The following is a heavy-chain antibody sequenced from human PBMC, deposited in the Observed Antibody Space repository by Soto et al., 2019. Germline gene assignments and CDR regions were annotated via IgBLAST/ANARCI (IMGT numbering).Heavy chain of an antibody. CDR3: ARDRCTTAKCYTHHLDV. D-gene: IGHD2-8*01. CDR2: ISPYSGHT. J-gene: IGHJ6*02. CDR1: GYSFTSYG. Sequence: QGPLVQSGGEVTKPGASVKDSCNASGYSFTSYGISWVRQAPGQGLEWMGWISPYSGHTKDAQKVQGRVTLTTETSTGTAYMELRSLASDDTAVYYCARDRCTTAKCYTHHLDVWGQGTTVIVSS. V-gene: IGHV1-18*04.